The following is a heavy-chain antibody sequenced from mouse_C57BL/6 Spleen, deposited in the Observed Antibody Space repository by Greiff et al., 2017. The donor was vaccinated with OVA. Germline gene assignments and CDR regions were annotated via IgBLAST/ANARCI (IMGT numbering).Heavy chain of an antibody. V-gene: IGHV3-6*01. CDR2: ISYDGSN. Sequence: EVQRVESGPGLVKPSQSLSLTCSVTGYSITSGYYWNWIRQFPGNKLEWMGYISYDGSNNYNPSLKNRISITRDTSKNPFFLKLNSVTTEDTATDYCARGYGDYPAWFAYWGQGTLVTVSA. D-gene: IGHD2-13*01. CDR3: ARGYGDYPAWFAY. CDR1: GYSITSGYY. J-gene: IGHJ3*01.